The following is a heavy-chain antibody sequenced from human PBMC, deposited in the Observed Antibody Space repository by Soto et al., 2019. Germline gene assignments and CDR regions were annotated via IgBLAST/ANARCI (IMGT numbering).Heavy chain of an antibody. CDR1: GGSISSHN. J-gene: IGHJ6*02. V-gene: IGHV3-23*01. CDR2: ITDVGDPT. CDR3: AKDRDIAYHLEGGFYYSGMDV. Sequence: ETLSLTCAVSGGSISSHNWWSWVRQAPGKGLEWVSTITDVGDPTYYADSVKGRFTISRDNSKNTLFLQMNSLRAEDTARYYCAKDRDIAYHLEGGFYYSGMDVWGQGTTVTVSS. D-gene: IGHD5-12*01.